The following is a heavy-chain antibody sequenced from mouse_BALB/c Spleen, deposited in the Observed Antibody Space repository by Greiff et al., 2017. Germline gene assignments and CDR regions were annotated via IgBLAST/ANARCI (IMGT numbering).Heavy chain of an antibody. Sequence: DVMLVESGGGLVKPGGSLKLSCAASGFTFSDYYMYWVRQTPEKRLEWVATISDGGSYTYYPDSVKGRFTISRDNAKNNLYLQMSSLKSEDTAMYYCARDHYGNRGFAYWGQGTLVTVSA. J-gene: IGHJ3*01. CDR3: ARDHYGNRGFAY. CDR1: GFTFSDYY. V-gene: IGHV5-4*02. D-gene: IGHD1-1*01. CDR2: ISDGGSYT.